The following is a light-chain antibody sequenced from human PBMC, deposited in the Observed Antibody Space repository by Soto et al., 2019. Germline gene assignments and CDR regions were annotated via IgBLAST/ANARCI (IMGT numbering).Light chain of an antibody. J-gene: IGKJ5*01. Sequence: DIVLTQSPGTLSLSPGERATLSCRAIQSVTSSYLAWYQQKPGQAPRLLIYGASSRATGIPDRFTGSGSGTDFTLTISRLEPEDCAVYYCQQYGGSPLITFGQGTRLEIK. CDR2: GAS. CDR3: QQYGGSPLIT. V-gene: IGKV3-20*01. CDR1: QSVTSSY.